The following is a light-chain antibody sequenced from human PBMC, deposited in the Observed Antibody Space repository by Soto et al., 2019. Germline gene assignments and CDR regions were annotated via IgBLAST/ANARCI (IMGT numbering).Light chain of an antibody. CDR1: SSDVGSYKY. CDR2: EVS. J-gene: IGLJ2*01. Sequence: QSVLTQPACVSGSPGQSITSSCTGTSSDVGSYKYVSWYQHYPGKAPKLIIYEVSNRPSGVSDRFSRSKSGNTASLTISGLQAEDVADYYCISYTTSSTVLFGGGTKVTVL. CDR3: ISYTTSSTVL. V-gene: IGLV2-14*01.